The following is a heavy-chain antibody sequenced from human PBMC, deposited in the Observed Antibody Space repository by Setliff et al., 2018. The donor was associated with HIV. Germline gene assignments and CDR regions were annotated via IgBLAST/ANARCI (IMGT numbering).Heavy chain of an antibody. CDR1: GDSISSSSYY. CDR2: IYYSGST. J-gene: IGHJ4*02. Sequence: PSETLSLTCSVSGDSISSSSYYWGWIRQPPGKGLEWIGSIYYSGSTYYNPSLNSRVTISVDASKNQFSLKLSSVTAADTAVYYCASDISPDDGYNRLHYFDYWGQGTLVTVSS. V-gene: IGHV4-39*01. D-gene: IGHD5-12*01. CDR3: ASDISPDDGYNRLHYFDY.